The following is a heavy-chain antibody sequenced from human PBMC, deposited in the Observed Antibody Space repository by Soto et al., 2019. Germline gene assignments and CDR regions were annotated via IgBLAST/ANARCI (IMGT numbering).Heavy chain of an antibody. J-gene: IGHJ6*02. V-gene: IGHV1-2*04. Sequence: QVQLVQSGAEVKKPGASVKVSCKASGYTFTGYYMHWVRQAPGQALEWMGWINPNSGGTNYAQKFQGWVTMTRDTSSSTAYMELSRRRADDPAVYYCARVAMPTVTTPLGYGRDVWGQGTTVTVSS. CDR3: ARVAMPTVTTPLGYGRDV. D-gene: IGHD4-17*01. CDR1: GYTFTGYY. CDR2: INPNSGGT.